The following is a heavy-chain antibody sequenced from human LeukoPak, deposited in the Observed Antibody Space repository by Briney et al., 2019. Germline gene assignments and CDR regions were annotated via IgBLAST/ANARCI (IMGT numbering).Heavy chain of an antibody. V-gene: IGHV3-23*01. CDR3: AKVPFIAARPSYYYYGMDV. CDR1: GFTFSSYA. CDR2: ISGSGGST. Sequence: GGSLRLSCAASGFTFSSYAMSWVRQAPGKGLEWVSAISGSGGSTYYADSVKGRFTISRDNSKNTLYLQMNSLRAEDTAVYYCAKVPFIAARPSYYYYGMDVWGQGTTVTVSS. J-gene: IGHJ6*02. D-gene: IGHD6-6*01.